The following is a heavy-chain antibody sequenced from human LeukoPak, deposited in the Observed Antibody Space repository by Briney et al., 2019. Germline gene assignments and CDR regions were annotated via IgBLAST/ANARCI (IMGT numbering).Heavy chain of an antibody. CDR2: INPNDGST. Sequence: ASVKVSCKSSGYTFTGYYIHWVRQAPGQGLEWMGIINPNDGSTSYPQNFQGRVTMTRDTSTSTVYMEVSSLRSEDTAVYYCARGDMAISPAGQYYFYYMDVWGKGTTVTVSS. D-gene: IGHD2-2*01. V-gene: IGHV1-46*01. J-gene: IGHJ6*03. CDR3: ARGDMAISPAGQYYFYYMDV. CDR1: GYTFTGYY.